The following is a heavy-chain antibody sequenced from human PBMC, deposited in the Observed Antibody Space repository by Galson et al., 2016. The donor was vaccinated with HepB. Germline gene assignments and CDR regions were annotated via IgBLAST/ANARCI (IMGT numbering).Heavy chain of an antibody. CDR2: IYPGDSDT. CDR3: ARLTVIDGNDY. CDR1: GYSFTRYW. V-gene: IGHV5-51*01. J-gene: IGHJ4*02. D-gene: IGHD3-22*01. Sequence: QSGAEVKKSGESLKISCKGSGYSFTRYWIAWVRQMPGKGLEWMGSIYPGDSDTRYSPSFQGQVTISADKSISSAYVKWSSLKASDTAMYYCARLTVIDGNDYWGQGTLVTVSS.